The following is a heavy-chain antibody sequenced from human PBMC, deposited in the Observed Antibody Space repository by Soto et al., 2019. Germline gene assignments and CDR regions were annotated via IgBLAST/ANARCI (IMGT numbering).Heavy chain of an antibody. CDR1: GFTFSSYG. D-gene: IGHD2-2*01. V-gene: IGHV3-30*18. CDR2: ISYDGSNK. CDR3: AKEIEVPAAMILYYYYGMDV. J-gene: IGHJ6*02. Sequence: GGSLRLSCAASGFTFSSYGMHWVRQAPGKGLEWVAVISYDGSNKYYADSVKGRFTTSRDNSKNTLYLQMNSLRAEDTAVYYCAKEIEVPAAMILYYYYGMDVWGQGTTVTVSS.